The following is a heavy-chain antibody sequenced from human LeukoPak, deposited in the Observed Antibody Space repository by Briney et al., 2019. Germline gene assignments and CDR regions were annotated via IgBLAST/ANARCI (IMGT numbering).Heavy chain of an antibody. D-gene: IGHD2-21*01. J-gene: IGHJ4*02. Sequence: PSETLSLTCAVYGGSFSGSCWSWIRQPPGKGLEWIGEMNHSGSTNYNPSLKSRVTTSVDTPKNQFSLKLSSVTAADTAVYYCALEGPIVVVVWGQGTLVTVSS. V-gene: IGHV4-34*01. CDR3: ALEGPIVVVV. CDR2: MNHSGST. CDR1: GGSFSGSC.